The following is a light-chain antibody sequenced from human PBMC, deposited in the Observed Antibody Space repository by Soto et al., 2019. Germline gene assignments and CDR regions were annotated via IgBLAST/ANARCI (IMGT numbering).Light chain of an antibody. CDR2: DAS. V-gene: IGKV1-5*01. J-gene: IGKJ5*01. Sequence: DIQMTQSPSTLSASVGDRVTITCRASQSLRGWLAWYQQRPGKAPKALIYDASTLASGVPSRFNGSGSGTEFTLTISSLQSEDFAVYYCQQYNDWPPITFGQGTRLEIK. CDR3: QQYNDWPPIT. CDR1: QSLRGW.